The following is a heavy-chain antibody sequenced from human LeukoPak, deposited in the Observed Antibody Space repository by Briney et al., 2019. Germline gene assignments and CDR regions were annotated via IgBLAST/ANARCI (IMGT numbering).Heavy chain of an antibody. V-gene: IGHV4-34*01. D-gene: IGHD3-22*01. CDR1: GGSFSGYY. Sequence: PSETLSLTCAVYGGSFSGYYWSWIRQPPGKGLEWIGEINHSGSTNYNPSLKSRVTISVDTSKNQFSLKLSSVTAADTAVYYCGRDYYDSSGYSRRLDYWGQGTLVTVSS. J-gene: IGHJ4*02. CDR3: GRDYYDSSGYSRRLDY. CDR2: INHSGST.